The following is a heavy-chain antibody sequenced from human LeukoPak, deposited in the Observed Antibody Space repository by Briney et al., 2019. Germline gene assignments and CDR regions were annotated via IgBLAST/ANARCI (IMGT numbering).Heavy chain of an antibody. Sequence: SETLSLTCTVSGDSISGDNYYWSWFRQPVGEGLEWIGRISTSGSTSYNPSLKSRVTISIDMSKNQFSLRVSSVTAADTAVYYCARGGFPGYSTSWFYWGQGTLVTVSS. CDR3: ARGGFPGYSTSWFY. D-gene: IGHD6-13*01. J-gene: IGHJ4*02. CDR1: GDSISGDNYY. V-gene: IGHV4-61*02. CDR2: ISTSGST.